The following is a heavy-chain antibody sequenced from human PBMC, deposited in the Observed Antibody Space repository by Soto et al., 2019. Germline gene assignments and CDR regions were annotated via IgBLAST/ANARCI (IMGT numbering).Heavy chain of an antibody. D-gene: IGHD5-12*01. V-gene: IGHV3-9*01. CDR2: ISWISGSI. Sequence: EVQLVESGGGLVQPGRSLRLSCAASGFTFDDYAMHWVRQAPGKGLEWVAGISWISGSIGYADSVKGRFTISRDNAKNSMYLQMNSLRAEDTGLYYCAKTGVSGYAFGAFDIWGQGTMVTVSS. CDR1: GFTFDDYA. CDR3: AKTGVSGYAFGAFDI. J-gene: IGHJ3*02.